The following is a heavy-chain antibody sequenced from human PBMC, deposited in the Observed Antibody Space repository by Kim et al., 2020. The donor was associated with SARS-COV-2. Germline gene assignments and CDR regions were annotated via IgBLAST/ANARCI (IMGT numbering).Heavy chain of an antibody. Sequence: SETLSLTCAVYGGSFSGYYWSWIRQPPGKGLEWIGEINHSGSTNYNPSLKSRVTISVDTSKNQFSLKLSSVTAADTAVYYCARSKRVATKRFDPWGQGTLVTVSS. CDR1: GGSFSGYY. CDR3: ARSKRVATKRFDP. V-gene: IGHV4-34*01. J-gene: IGHJ5*02. CDR2: INHSGST. D-gene: IGHD5-12*01.